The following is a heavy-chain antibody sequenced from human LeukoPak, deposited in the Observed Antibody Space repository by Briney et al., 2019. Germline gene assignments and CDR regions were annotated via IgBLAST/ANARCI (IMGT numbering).Heavy chain of an antibody. Sequence: ASVKVSCKASGYTFTSYDINWVRQATGQGLEWMGWMNPNSGNTGYAQKFQGRVTMTRNTSISTAYMELSSLRSEDTAVYYCARVGNLWFGELSHPDYWGQGTLVTVSS. D-gene: IGHD3-10*01. J-gene: IGHJ4*02. CDR3: ARVGNLWFGELSHPDY. CDR2: MNPNSGNT. CDR1: GYTFTSYD. V-gene: IGHV1-8*01.